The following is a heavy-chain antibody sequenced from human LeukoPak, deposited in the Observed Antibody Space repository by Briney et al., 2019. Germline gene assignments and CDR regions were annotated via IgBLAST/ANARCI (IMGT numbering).Heavy chain of an antibody. Sequence: GGSLRLSCATPGFTFSRHWMSWVRQAPGKGPEWVASIKQDGSERYYVESVKGRFTISRDNGKNSLYLQMNSLRVEDTAVYYCARDGGHSTDLDYWGQGILVTVSS. CDR2: IKQDGSER. CDR3: ARDGGHSTDLDY. V-gene: IGHV3-7*01. J-gene: IGHJ4*02. CDR1: GFTFSRHW. D-gene: IGHD2/OR15-2a*01.